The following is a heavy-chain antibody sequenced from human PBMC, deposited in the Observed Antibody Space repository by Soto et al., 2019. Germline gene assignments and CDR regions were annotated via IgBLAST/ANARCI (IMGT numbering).Heavy chain of an antibody. J-gene: IGHJ6*02. D-gene: IGHD6-6*01. Sequence: ASVKVSCKASGYTFTSYGISWVRQAPGQGLEWMGWINAYNGNTNYAQKFQGRVTMTRDTSTSTAYMELSRLRSDDTAVYYCARASSSWGYYYYGMDVWGQGTTVTVSS. V-gene: IGHV1-18*01. CDR2: INAYNGNT. CDR3: ARASSSWGYYYYGMDV. CDR1: GYTFTSYG.